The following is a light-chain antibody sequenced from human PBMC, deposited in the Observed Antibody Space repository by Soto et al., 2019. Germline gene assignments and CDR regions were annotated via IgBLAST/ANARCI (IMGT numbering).Light chain of an antibody. CDR3: HQYGSVPWT. J-gene: IGKJ1*01. Sequence: EIVLTQSPATLSLSPGERATLSCRASQSVSSSYLAWYQQKPGQAPRLLISGASNRATGTPDRFRGSGSGTDFTLTITRLEPEDFAVYYCHQYGSVPWTFGQGTKVDIK. V-gene: IGKV3-20*01. CDR2: GAS. CDR1: QSVSSSY.